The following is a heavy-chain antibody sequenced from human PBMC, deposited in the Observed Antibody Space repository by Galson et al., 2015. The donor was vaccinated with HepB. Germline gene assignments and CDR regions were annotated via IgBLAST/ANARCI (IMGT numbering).Heavy chain of an antibody. CDR1: GLSVSTSGVG. D-gene: IGHD6-6*01. CDR2: IYWDDDK. V-gene: IGHV2-5*02. Sequence: PALVKPTQTLTLPCTFSGLSVSTSGVGVGWIRQPPGKTLEWLALIYWDDDKYYSPSLKRRLTITRDTSKNQVVFIMTNMDPEDTATYFCACTREGVDSSSPFDYWGQGTLVTVSS. CDR3: ACTREGVDSSSPFDY. J-gene: IGHJ4*02.